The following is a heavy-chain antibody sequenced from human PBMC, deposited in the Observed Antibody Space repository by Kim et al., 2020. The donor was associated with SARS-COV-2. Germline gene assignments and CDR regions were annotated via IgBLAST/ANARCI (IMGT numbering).Heavy chain of an antibody. V-gene: IGHV4-39*01. Sequence: SETLSLTCTVSGGSISSSTYYGGWIRQPPGKGLEWIGNIYYSGSTYDNPSLKSRVTISVDTSKNQFSLKLSSVTAADTAVYYCARRIGAYYDILTGYHGTYYFDYLGQGTLVTVSS. CDR3: ARRIGAYYDILTGYHGTYYFDY. J-gene: IGHJ4*02. D-gene: IGHD3-9*01. CDR1: GGSISSSTYY. CDR2: IYYSGST.